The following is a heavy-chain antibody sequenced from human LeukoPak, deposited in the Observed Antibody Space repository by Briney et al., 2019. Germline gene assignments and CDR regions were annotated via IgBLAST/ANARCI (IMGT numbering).Heavy chain of an antibody. Sequence: SVKVSCKASGGTLSSYAISWARQAPGQGLEWMGRIIPIFGIANYAQKFQGRVTITADKSTSTAYMELSSLRSEDTAVYYCARSTLGIDYWGQGTLVTVSS. CDR3: ARSTLGIDY. CDR2: IIPIFGIA. D-gene: IGHD5/OR15-5a*01. CDR1: GGTLSSYA. V-gene: IGHV1-69*04. J-gene: IGHJ4*02.